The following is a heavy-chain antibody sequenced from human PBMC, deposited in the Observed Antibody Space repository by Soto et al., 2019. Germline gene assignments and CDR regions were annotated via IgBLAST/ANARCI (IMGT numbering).Heavy chain of an antibody. D-gene: IGHD3-10*01. CDR2: ISGSGGST. CDR3: AKDSEILWFGELKPYYFDY. CDR1: GFTFSSYA. Sequence: GGSLRLSCAASGFTFSSYAMSWVRQAPGKGLEWVSAISGSGGSTYYADSVKGRFTISRDNSKNTLYLQMNSLRAEDTAVYYCAKDSEILWFGELKPYYFDYWGQGTLVTVSS. J-gene: IGHJ4*02. V-gene: IGHV3-23*01.